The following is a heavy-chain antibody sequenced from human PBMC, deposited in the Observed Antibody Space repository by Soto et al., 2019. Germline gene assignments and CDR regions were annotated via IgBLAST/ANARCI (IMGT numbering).Heavy chain of an antibody. D-gene: IGHD4-17*01. CDR2: IIPIFGTA. CDR3: ARVGDYAYYGMDV. Sequence: GASVKVSCKASGGTFSSYAISWVRQAPGQGLEWMGGIIPIFGTANYAQKFQGRVTITADESTSTAYMELSSLRSEDTAVYYCARVGDYAYYGMDVWGQGTTVTVSS. V-gene: IGHV1-69*13. CDR1: GGTFSSYA. J-gene: IGHJ6*02.